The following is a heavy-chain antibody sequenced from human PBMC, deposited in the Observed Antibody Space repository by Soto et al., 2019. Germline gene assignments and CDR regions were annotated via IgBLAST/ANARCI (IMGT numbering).Heavy chain of an antibody. D-gene: IGHD3-22*01. V-gene: IGHV3-48*03. Sequence: VGSLRLSCAASGFTFSSYEMNWVRQAPGKGLEWVSYISSSGSTMYYADSVKGRFTISRDNAKNSLYLQMNSLRAEDTAVYYCARDSRYYDSSDYFDYWGQGTLVTVSS. J-gene: IGHJ4*02. CDR2: ISSSGSTM. CDR3: ARDSRYYDSSDYFDY. CDR1: GFTFSSYE.